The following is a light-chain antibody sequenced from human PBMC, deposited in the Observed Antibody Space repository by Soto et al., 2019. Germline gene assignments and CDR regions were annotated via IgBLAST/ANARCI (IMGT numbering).Light chain of an antibody. CDR1: QSVSNY. Sequence: EIVLTQSPATLSLSPGERATLSCRASQSVSNYLAWYQQKPGQAPRLLIYDASNRATGTPARFTGSGSGTDFTLTISSLEPEDFAVYYCQQRSNSPPWTFGQGTKVEIK. V-gene: IGKV3-11*01. CDR2: DAS. J-gene: IGKJ1*01. CDR3: QQRSNSPPWT.